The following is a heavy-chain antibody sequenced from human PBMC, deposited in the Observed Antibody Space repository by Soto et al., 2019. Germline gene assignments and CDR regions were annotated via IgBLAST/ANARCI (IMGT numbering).Heavy chain of an antibody. CDR2: VSFTNSRT. CDR1: GFTFTDYA. D-gene: IGHD2-2*01. Sequence: SLRLSCAASGFTFTDYAMSWVRQTPGTGLEWVSTVSFTNSRTHYADSVKGRFTISRDNSENTLFLQMDSLRAEDTAVYYCARDRSVVVPAANWGQGTLVTVSS. CDR3: ARDRSVVVPAAN. J-gene: IGHJ4*02. V-gene: IGHV3-23*01.